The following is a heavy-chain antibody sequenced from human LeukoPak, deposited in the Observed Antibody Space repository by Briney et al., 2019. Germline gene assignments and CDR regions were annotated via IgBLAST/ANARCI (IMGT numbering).Heavy chain of an antibody. CDR2: ITRFTGTT. J-gene: IGHJ4*02. D-gene: IGHD2-2*01. V-gene: IGHV3-23*01. CDR1: GFTFSNYA. Sequence: GGSLRLSCAASGFTFSNYAMTWVRQAPGRGLEWISTITRFTGTTYYADSVKGRFTISRGNSNNTLYLQMNNLRAGDTAVYYCARDTRLMYYFDFWGQGALVTVSS. CDR3: ARDTRLMYYFDF.